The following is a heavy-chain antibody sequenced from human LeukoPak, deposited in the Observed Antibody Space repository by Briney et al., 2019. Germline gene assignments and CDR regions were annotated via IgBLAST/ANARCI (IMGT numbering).Heavy chain of an antibody. CDR1: GFTFRTYA. J-gene: IGHJ4*02. CDR3: SKDKAPGSWHTPSDF. D-gene: IGHD6-13*01. Sequence: GGSLRLFCAASGFTFRTYAMSYVREAPGKGLEWVSGISDSGDGTYYPEHVMGRFSISRDSSNNTVFLQINSLRADDTANYYCSKDKAPGSWHTPSDFWGQGTLVTVSS. V-gene: IGHV3-23*01. CDR2: ISDSGDGT.